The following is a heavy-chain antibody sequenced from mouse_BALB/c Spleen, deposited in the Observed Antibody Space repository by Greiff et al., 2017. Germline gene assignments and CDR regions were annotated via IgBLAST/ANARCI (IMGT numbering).Heavy chain of an antibody. Sequence: DVQLVESGPGLVKPSQSLSLTCTVTGYSITSDYAWNWIRQFPGNKLEWMGYISYSGSTSYNPSLKSRISITRDTSKNQFFLQLNSVTTEDTATYYCAREGYYGYDAMDYWGQGTSVTVSS. CDR3: AREGYYGYDAMDY. J-gene: IGHJ4*01. CDR2: ISYSGST. V-gene: IGHV3-2*02. D-gene: IGHD1-2*01. CDR1: GYSITSDYA.